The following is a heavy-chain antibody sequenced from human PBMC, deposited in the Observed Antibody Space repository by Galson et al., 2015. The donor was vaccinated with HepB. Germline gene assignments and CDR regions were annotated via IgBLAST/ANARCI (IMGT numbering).Heavy chain of an antibody. CDR1: GFTFSSYG. Sequence: SLRLSCAASGFTFSSYGMHWVRQAPGKGLEWVAVISYDGSNRYSADSVKGRFTISRDNSKNTLYLQMDSLRAEDTAVYYCAKDILAYSRSWYSLGYWGQGTLVTVSS. V-gene: IGHV3-30*18. CDR3: AKDILAYSRSWYSLGY. D-gene: IGHD6-13*01. J-gene: IGHJ4*02. CDR2: ISYDGSNR.